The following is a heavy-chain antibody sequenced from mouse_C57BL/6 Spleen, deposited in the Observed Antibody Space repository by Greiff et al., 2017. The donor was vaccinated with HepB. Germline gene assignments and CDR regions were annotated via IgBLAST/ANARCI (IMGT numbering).Heavy chain of an antibody. CDR2: ISYDGSN. CDR1: GYSITSGYY. CDR3: ARDDYSKGFAY. Sequence: EVQLQESGPGLVKPSQSLSLTCSVTGYSITSGYYWNWIRQFPGNKLEWMGYISYDGSNNYNPSLKNRISITRDTSKNQFFLKLNSVTTEDTATYYCARDDYSKGFAYWGQGTLVTVSA. D-gene: IGHD2-5*01. V-gene: IGHV3-6*01. J-gene: IGHJ3*01.